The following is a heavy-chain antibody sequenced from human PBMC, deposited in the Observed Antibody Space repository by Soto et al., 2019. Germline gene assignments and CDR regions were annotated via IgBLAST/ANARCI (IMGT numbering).Heavy chain of an antibody. CDR3: ARARSGWPYCSSTSCYKGFDY. J-gene: IGHJ4*02. D-gene: IGHD2-2*02. CDR1: GGSFSGYY. CDR2: INHSGST. V-gene: IGHV4-34*01. Sequence: SETLSLTXAVYGGSFSGYYWSWIRQPPGKGLEWIGEINHSGSTNYNPSLKSRVTISVDTSKNQFSLKLSSVTAADTAVYYCARARSGWPYCSSTSCYKGFDYWGQGTLVTVSS.